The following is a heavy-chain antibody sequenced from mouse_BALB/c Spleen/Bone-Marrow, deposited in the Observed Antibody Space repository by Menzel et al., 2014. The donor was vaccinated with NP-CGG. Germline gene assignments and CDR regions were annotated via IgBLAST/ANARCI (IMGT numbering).Heavy chain of an antibody. Sequence: QVHVKQSGPGLVAPSQSLSITCTVSGFSLTNYGVHWVRQPPGKGLEWLGVIWAGGSTNYNSALMSRLSITKDNSKNQVFLKMNSLQTADTATYYCARDGYYVVMDYWGQGTSVTVSS. V-gene: IGHV2-9*02. CDR1: GFSLTNYG. D-gene: IGHD2-3*01. CDR2: IWAGGST. J-gene: IGHJ4*01. CDR3: ARDGYYVVMDY.